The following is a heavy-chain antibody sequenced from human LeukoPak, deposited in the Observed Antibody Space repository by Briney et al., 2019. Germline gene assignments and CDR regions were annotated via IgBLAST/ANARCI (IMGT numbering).Heavy chain of an antibody. D-gene: IGHD2-2*01. V-gene: IGHV4-34*01. J-gene: IGHJ6*02. CDR3: AYRRVDIVVVPAPTRYYYYGMDV. Sequence: SETLSLTCAVYGGSFSGYYWSWIRQPPGKGLEWIGEINHSGSTNYNPSLKSRVTISVDTSKNQFSLKLSSVTAADTAVYYCAYRRVDIVVVPAPTRYYYYGMDVWGQGTTVTVSS. CDR2: INHSGST. CDR1: GGSFSGYY.